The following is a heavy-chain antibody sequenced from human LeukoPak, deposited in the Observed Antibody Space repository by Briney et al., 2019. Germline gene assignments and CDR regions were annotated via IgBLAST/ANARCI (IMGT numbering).Heavy chain of an antibody. CDR3: ARANGGGASSGRYYYYGMDV. Sequence: ASVKVSCKASGYTFTGYYMHWVRQAPGQGLEWMGRINPNSGGTNYAQKFQGRVTMTRDTSISTAYMELSRLRSDDTAVYYCARANGGGASSGRYYYYGMDVWGQGTTVTVSS. D-gene: IGHD6-19*01. CDR1: GYTFTGYY. V-gene: IGHV1-2*06. J-gene: IGHJ6*02. CDR2: INPNSGGT.